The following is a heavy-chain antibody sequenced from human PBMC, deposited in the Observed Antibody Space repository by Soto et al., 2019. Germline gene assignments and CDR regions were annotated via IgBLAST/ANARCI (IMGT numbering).Heavy chain of an antibody. J-gene: IGHJ4*02. V-gene: IGHV4-34*01. CDR2: INHSGST. CDR1: GGSFSGYY. Sequence: QVQLQQWGAGLLKPSETLSLTCAVYGGSFSGYYWSWIRQPPGKGLEWIGEINHSGSTNYNPSLKSRVPISVDTPKTQFSLKLSSVTAADTAVYYCARGWGRIFDYWGQGTLVTVSS. CDR3: ARGWGRIFDY. D-gene: IGHD7-27*01.